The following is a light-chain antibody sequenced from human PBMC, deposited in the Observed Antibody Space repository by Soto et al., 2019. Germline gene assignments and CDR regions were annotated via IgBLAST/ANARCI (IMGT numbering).Light chain of an antibody. CDR3: QQYNSYSST. V-gene: IGKV1-5*01. CDR2: DAS. J-gene: IGKJ1*01. CDR1: QSISSW. Sequence: DIHMTQSPSTLSASVGDRVTITCRASQSISSWLVWYKQKPGKAPKLLIYDASILESGVPSRFSGVGSGTDFTFTISSLQPDDFATYYCQQYNSYSSTFGQGTKVEIK.